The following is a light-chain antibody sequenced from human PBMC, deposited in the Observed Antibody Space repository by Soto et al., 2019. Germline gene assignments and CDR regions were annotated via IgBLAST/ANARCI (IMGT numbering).Light chain of an antibody. CDR2: EAT. V-gene: IGLV2-23*02. CDR1: SVGIGRYNL. Sequence: QSVLTQPASVSGSPGQSITISCTGTSVGIGRYNLVSWYQQHPGKPPKLMIYEATKRPSGVSNRFSGSKSGNTASLTISGLQAEDEADYYCSLYASTNTFMFGGGTKLTVL. CDR3: SLYASTNTFM. J-gene: IGLJ3*02.